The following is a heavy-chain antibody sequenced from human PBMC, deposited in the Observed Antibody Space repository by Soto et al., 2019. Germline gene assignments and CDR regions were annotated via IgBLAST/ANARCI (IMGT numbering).Heavy chain of an antibody. CDR1: GFTFSDYY. Sequence: QVQLVESGGGLVKPGGSLRLSCAASGFTFSDYYMSWIRQAPGKGLEWVSYISGSGSTIYYADSVKGLFTISRDNAKNSLHLQMNSLRAEDTAVYYCASGVAASHFYYYYMDVWGKGTTVTVSS. D-gene: IGHD2-15*01. V-gene: IGHV3-11*01. J-gene: IGHJ6*03. CDR2: ISGSGSTI. CDR3: ASGVAASHFYYYYMDV.